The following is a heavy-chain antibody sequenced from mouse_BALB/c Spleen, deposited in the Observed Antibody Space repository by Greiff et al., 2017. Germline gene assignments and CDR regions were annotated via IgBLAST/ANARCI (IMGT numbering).Heavy chain of an antibody. Sequence: QVQLKQSGAELMKPGASVKISCKATGYTFSSYWIEWVKQRPGHGLEWIGEILPGSGSTNYNEKFKGKATFTADTSSNTAYMQLSSLTSEDSAVYYCARAGYVDAMDYWGQGTSVTVSS. CDR2: ILPGSGST. D-gene: IGHD3-1*01. J-gene: IGHJ4*01. V-gene: IGHV1-9*01. CDR1: GYTFSSYW. CDR3: ARAGYVDAMDY.